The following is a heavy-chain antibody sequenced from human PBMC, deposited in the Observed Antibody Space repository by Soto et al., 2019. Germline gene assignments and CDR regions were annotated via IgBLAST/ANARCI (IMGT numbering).Heavy chain of an antibody. V-gene: IGHV3-30-3*01. D-gene: IGHD3-3*01. CDR3: ASIFFGVVTLFDY. CDR1: GFTFSSYA. Sequence: GGSLRLSCAASGFTFSSYAMHWVRQAPGKGLEWVAVISYDGSNKYYADSVKGRFTISRDNSKNTLYLQMNSLRAEDTAVYYCASIFFGVVTLFDYWGQGTLVTVSS. CDR2: ISYDGSNK. J-gene: IGHJ4*02.